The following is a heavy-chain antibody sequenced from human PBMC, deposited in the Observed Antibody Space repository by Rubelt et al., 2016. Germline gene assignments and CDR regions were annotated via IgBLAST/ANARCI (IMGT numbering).Heavy chain of an antibody. Sequence: QVQLQESGPGLVKPSQTLSLTCTVSGGSTSSGGYYWSWIRQHPGKGLEWIGYIYYSGSTYYNTSLKCRSTNSVDTSKNQFSLRLSSGTAADTAVYYCARAASSYGGNPLFDNWGQGTLVTVSS. CDR1: GGSTSSGGYY. CDR3: ARAASSYGGNPLFDN. J-gene: IGHJ4*02. V-gene: IGHV4-31*03. CDR2: IYYSGST. D-gene: IGHD4-23*01.